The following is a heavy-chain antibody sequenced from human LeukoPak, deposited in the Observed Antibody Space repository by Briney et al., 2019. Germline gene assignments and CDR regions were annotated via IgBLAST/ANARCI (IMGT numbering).Heavy chain of an antibody. D-gene: IGHD6-13*01. Sequence: SVKVSCKASGYTFSSYDITWVRQAPGQGLEWVGWISGYNGNTNYAQKLQGRVTMTTDTSTSTAYMELRSLRSDDTAVYYCARGGSSSGYDSWGQGTLVTVSP. CDR1: GYTFSSYD. CDR2: ISGYNGNT. J-gene: IGHJ4*02. CDR3: ARGGSSSGYDS. V-gene: IGHV1-18*01.